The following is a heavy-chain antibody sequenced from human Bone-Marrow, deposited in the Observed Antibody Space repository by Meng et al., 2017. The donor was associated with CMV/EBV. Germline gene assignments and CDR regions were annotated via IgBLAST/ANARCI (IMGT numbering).Heavy chain of an antibody. D-gene: IGHD2-2*02. CDR3: ASLHGYCSSTSCYTP. V-gene: IGHV4-38-2*02. CDR2: IYLSGST. Sequence: SETLSLTCIVSGYSINSGYYWGWIRQHPGKGREWIGIIYLSGSTYYNPSLKSRGTISVDTSKNQLSLKLSSVTAADTAVYYCASLHGYCSSTSCYTPWGQGTMVAVSS. CDR1: GYSINSGYY. J-gene: IGHJ3*01.